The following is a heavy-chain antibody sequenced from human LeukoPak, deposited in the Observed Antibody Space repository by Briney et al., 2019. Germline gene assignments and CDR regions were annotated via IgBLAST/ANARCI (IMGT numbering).Heavy chain of an antibody. J-gene: IGHJ4*02. D-gene: IGHD5-12*01. CDR3: ARGPHLGKRWLQFRYYFDY. Sequence: ASVKVSCKASGYTFTSYDINWVRQATGQGLEWMGWMNPNSGNTGYAQKFQGRVTMTRNTSISTAYMELSSLRSEDTAVYYCARGPHLGKRWLQFRYYFDYWGQGTPVTVSS. CDR2: MNPNSGNT. V-gene: IGHV1-8*01. CDR1: GYTFTSYD.